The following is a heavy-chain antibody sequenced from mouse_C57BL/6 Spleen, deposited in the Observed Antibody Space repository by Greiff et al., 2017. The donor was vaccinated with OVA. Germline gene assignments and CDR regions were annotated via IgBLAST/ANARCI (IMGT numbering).Heavy chain of an antibody. CDR2: IHPNSGST. CDR1: GYTFPTSG. V-gene: IGHV1-64*01. CDR3: ARSPDYPYAMDY. Sequence: QFQLQQPGAGLVKPGASVKLSCKASGYTFPTSGMHWVNQRPGQGLEWIGMIHPNSGSTNYNEKFKSKATLTVDKSSSTAYMQLSSLTSEDSAVYYCARSPDYPYAMDYWGQGTSVTVSS. J-gene: IGHJ4*01. D-gene: IGHD2-4*01.